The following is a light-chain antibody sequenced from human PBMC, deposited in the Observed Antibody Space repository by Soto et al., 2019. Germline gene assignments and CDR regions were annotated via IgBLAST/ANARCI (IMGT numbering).Light chain of an antibody. CDR2: AGA. Sequence: SALTQPASVTGSPGQSITISCTGTSIDVGNYNLVSWYQLRPGRAPKLMIYAGAKRPSGVSNRFSGSKSGNTASLTISGLQADDEADYYCCSYAGSSPYVFATGTKVTVL. CDR1: SIDVGNYNL. J-gene: IGLJ1*01. CDR3: CSYAGSSPYV. V-gene: IGLV2-23*01.